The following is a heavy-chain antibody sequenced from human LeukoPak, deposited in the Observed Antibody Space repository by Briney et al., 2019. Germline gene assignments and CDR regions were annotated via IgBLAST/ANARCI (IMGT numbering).Heavy chain of an antibody. D-gene: IGHD3-16*02. Sequence: GASVKVSCKASGYTFTSYALHWVRQAPGQRLEWMGWINAGNGNTKYSQKFQGRVTITRDTSASTAYMELSSLRSEDTAVYYCARAKIPGLRLGELSLSSYYFDYWGQGTLVTVSS. CDR3: ARAKIPGLRLGELSLSSYYFDY. J-gene: IGHJ4*02. CDR2: INAGNGNT. V-gene: IGHV1-3*01. CDR1: GYTFTSYA.